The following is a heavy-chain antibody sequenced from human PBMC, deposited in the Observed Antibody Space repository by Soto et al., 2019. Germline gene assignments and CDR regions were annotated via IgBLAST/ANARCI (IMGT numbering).Heavy chain of an antibody. CDR2: IYYSGIT. V-gene: IGHV4-31*03. Sequence: QVQLQESGPGLVKPSQTLSLTCTVSGGSISSGGYYWSWIRQHPGKGLEWIGYIYYSGITYYNPSLTSRVTISVDTSKNQSYLKLSTVTAADTDVYYCARVVAATHNEYWGQGTLVTDSS. CDR3: ARVVAATHNEY. CDR1: GGSISSGGYY. J-gene: IGHJ4*02. D-gene: IGHD2-15*01.